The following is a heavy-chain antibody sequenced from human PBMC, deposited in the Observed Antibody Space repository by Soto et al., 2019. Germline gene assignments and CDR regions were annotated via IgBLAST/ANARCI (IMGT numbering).Heavy chain of an antibody. CDR1: GYTFTMSG. CDR3: AREEPRPYYYYGMDV. Sequence: QVQLVQSGAEVKKPGASVKVSCKSSGYTFTMSGISWVRQAPGQGLEWMGWISGYNGNTNYEQKCQDRVTMTTDTYTNTAYMELRSLRSDDTAVYYCAREEPRPYYYYGMDVWGQGTTVTVSS. D-gene: IGHD1-1*01. CDR2: ISGYNGNT. J-gene: IGHJ6*02. V-gene: IGHV1-18*01.